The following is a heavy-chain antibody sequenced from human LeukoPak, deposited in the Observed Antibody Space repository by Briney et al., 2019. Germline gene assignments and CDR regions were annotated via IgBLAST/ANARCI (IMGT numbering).Heavy chain of an antibody. CDR1: GLTFSSAW. CDR2: IRGKADCGTP. D-gene: IGHD5-24*01. Sequence: GGSLRLSYTASGLTFSSAWMSWVRQAPGKGLEWIGHIRGKADCGTPDYAAPVKGKFTISRDDSKSTLFLQMDSLQIEDTAVYYCTTARRASSSLDYWGQGTLVTVSS. CDR3: TTARRASSSLDY. V-gene: IGHV3-15*01. J-gene: IGHJ4*02.